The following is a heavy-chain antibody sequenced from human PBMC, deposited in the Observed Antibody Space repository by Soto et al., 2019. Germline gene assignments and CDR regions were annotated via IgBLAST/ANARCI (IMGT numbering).Heavy chain of an antibody. CDR3: ARGFSGELQHHFGYFYYGMDV. CDR1: GFTFSGYA. V-gene: IGHV3-30-3*01. D-gene: IGHD2-15*01. Sequence: GGSLRLSCAASGFTFSGYAMHWVRQAPGKGLEWAVVLSSDGSNEYYADSVEGRFIISRDNSKNTVYLQMNSLRPDDTAVYYCARGFSGELQHHFGYFYYGMDVWGRGTTVTVSS. CDR2: LSSDGSNE. J-gene: IGHJ6*02.